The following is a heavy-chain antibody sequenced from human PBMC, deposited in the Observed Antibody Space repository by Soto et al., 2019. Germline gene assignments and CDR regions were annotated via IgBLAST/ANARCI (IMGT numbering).Heavy chain of an antibody. J-gene: IGHJ3*02. CDR1: GGSISSGGYY. V-gene: IGHV4-31*03. CDR2: IYYSGST. CDR3: ARAGGAMVRGFNAFDI. Sequence: SETLSLTCTVSGGSISSGGYYWSWVRQHPGKGLEWIGYIYYSGSTYYNPSLKSRVTISVDTSKNQFSLKLSSVTAADTAVYYCARAGGAMVRGFNAFDIWGQGTMVTVSS. D-gene: IGHD3-10*01.